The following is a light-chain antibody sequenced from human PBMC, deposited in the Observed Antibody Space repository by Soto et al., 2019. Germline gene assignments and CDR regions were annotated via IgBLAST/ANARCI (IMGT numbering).Light chain of an antibody. Sequence: QSVLTQPPSASGTPGQRVTISCSGSSSNIGSNTVNWYQQLPGTAPKLLIYNNNQRPSGVPDRFSGSKSGTSASLAISGLQSDDEADYYCLVWHVSAWLFGGGTKVTVL. J-gene: IGLJ3*02. V-gene: IGLV1-44*01. CDR2: NNN. CDR1: SSNIGSNT. CDR3: LVWHVSAWL.